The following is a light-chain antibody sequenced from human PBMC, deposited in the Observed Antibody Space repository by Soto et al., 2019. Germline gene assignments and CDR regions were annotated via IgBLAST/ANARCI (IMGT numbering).Light chain of an antibody. CDR2: LGS. V-gene: IGKV2-28*01. Sequence: EIVMAPSPLSLPVTPGEPASISCRSSQSLLHSNGYDSLDWYLKKPGQSPQLLIYLGSNRASGVPARFSGSGSGTDYTLNIGRVEADDVGVYYCMQDLQSPPTFGEGTKVEIK. CDR1: QSLLHSNGYDS. J-gene: IGKJ1*01. CDR3: MQDLQSPPT.